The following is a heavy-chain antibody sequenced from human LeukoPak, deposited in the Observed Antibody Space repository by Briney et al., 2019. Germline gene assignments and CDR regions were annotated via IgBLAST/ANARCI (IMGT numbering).Heavy chain of an antibody. D-gene: IGHD3-10*01. CDR3: AKVSINGEHGLTFDY. V-gene: IGHV3-23*01. J-gene: IGHJ4*02. CDR2: ISGSGAST. CDR1: GFTFSSYV. Sequence: PGGSLRLSCAASGFTFSSYVMSWVRQAPGKGLEWVSGISGSGASTYFADSVKGRFTISRDNSKNTLYLQMNSLRAEDTALYYCAKVSINGEHGLTFDYWGQGTLVTVSS.